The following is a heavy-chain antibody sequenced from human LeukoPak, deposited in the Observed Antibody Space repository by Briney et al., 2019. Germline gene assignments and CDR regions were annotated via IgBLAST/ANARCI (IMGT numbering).Heavy chain of an antibody. CDR1: GFTVSSNY. V-gene: IGHV3-53*01. CDR2: IYSGGST. J-gene: IGHJ6*02. D-gene: IGHD3-22*01. CDR3: ASGPYYDSSGYYGWDCYYGMDV. Sequence: GGSLRLSCAASGFTVSSNYMSWVRQAPGKGLEWVSVIYSGGSTYYADSVKGRFTISRDNSKNTLYLQMNSLRAEDTAVYYCASGPYYDSSGYYGWDCYYGMDVWGQGTTVTVSS.